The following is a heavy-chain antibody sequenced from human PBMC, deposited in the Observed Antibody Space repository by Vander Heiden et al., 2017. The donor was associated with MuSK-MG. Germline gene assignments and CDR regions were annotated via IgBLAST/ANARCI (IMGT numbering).Heavy chain of an antibody. CDR1: GFTFSGYD. J-gene: IGHJ6*02. Sequence: ELQLVESGGGLVQPGGSLKPPVAASGFTFSGYDLHWVRQAEGKGLDWVSTIDSAGDTFYPSSVKGRFSISRDNANNSFYLQLNGLSAGDTALYFCAGSSGGSVGGMGVWGQGTTVTVSS. V-gene: IGHV3-13*01. D-gene: IGHD2-15*01. CDR3: AGSSGGSVGGMGV. CDR2: IDSAGDT.